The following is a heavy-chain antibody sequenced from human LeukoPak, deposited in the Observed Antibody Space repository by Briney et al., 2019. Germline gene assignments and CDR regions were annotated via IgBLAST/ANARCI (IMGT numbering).Heavy chain of an antibody. D-gene: IGHD2-15*01. J-gene: IGHJ4*02. V-gene: IGHV4-34*01. CDR2: INHSGST. CDR1: GGSFSGYY. Sequence: SETLSLTCAVYGGSFSGYYWSWIRQPPGKGLEWIGEINHSGSTNYNPSLKSRVTISVDTSKNQFSLKLSSVTAADTAVYYCARGPGYCSGGSCYGFGDYWGQGTLVTVS. CDR3: ARGPGYCSGGSCYGFGDY.